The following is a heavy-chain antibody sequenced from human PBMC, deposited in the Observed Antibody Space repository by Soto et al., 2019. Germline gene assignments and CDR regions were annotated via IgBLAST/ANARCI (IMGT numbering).Heavy chain of an antibody. Sequence: PGGSLRLSCAASGFTFSSYGMHWVRQAPGKGLEWVAVISYDGSNKYYADSVKGRFTISRDNSKNTLYLQMNSLRAEDTAVYYCAKSEPEWLLLYGSFDYWGQGTLVTVSS. CDR3: AKSEPEWLLLYGSFDY. CDR1: GFTFSSYG. D-gene: IGHD3-22*01. CDR2: ISYDGSNK. J-gene: IGHJ4*02. V-gene: IGHV3-30*18.